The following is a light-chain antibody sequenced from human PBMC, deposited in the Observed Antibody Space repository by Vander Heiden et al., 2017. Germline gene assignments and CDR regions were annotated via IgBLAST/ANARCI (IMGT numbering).Light chain of an antibody. V-gene: IGKV3-20*01. Sequence: ETVLTQSPGTLSLSPGERATLACRASQNIGSSYLAWYQQRPGQAPRLLIYGVSSRATDIPDRFSGSGSGTDFTLTISRLEPEDFAMYFCQQYSNSPFTFGPRTKVDIK. CDR3: QQYSNSPFT. CDR2: GVS. J-gene: IGKJ3*01. CDR1: QNIGSSY.